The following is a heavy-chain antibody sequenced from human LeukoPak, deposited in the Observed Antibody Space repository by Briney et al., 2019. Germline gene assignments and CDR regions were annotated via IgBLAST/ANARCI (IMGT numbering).Heavy chain of an antibody. Sequence: SETLSLTCTVSGGSISSSSYYWSWIRQPPGKGLEWIGYIYYSGSTNYNPSLKSRVTISVDTSKNQFSLKLSSVTAADTAVYYCARPDGYNHAFDIWGQGTMVTVSS. J-gene: IGHJ3*02. V-gene: IGHV4-61*05. CDR1: GGSISSSSYY. CDR3: ARPDGYNHAFDI. CDR2: IYYSGST. D-gene: IGHD5-12*01.